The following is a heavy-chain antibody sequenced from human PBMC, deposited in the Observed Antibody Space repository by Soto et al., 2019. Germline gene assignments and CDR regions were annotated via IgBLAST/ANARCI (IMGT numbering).Heavy chain of an antibody. CDR1: GGSISSGGYY. Sequence: SETLSLTCTVSGGSISSGGYYWSWIRQHPGKGLEWIGYIYYSGSTYYNPSLKSRVTISVDTSKNQFSLKLSSVTAADTAVCYCARDYWAFVVVPAAPYYYYGMDVWGQGTTVTVSS. J-gene: IGHJ6*02. CDR3: ARDYWAFVVVPAAPYYYYGMDV. D-gene: IGHD2-2*01. CDR2: IYYSGST. V-gene: IGHV4-31*03.